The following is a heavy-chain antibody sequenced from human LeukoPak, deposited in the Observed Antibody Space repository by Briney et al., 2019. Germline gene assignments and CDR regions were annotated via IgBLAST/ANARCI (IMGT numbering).Heavy chain of an antibody. J-gene: IGHJ4*02. CDR1: GFTFSSYS. CDR3: ARAPRGTVTHDY. V-gene: IGHV3-21*01. D-gene: IGHD4-17*01. CDR2: ISSSSSYI. Sequence: GGSLRLSCAAPGFTFSSYSMNWVRQAPGKGLEWVSSISSSSSYIYYADSVKGRFTISRDNAKNSLYLQMNSLRAEDTAVYYCARAPRGTVTHDYWGQGTLVTVSS.